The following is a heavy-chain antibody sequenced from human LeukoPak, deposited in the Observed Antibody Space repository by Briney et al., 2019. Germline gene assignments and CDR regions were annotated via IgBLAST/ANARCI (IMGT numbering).Heavy chain of an antibody. CDR3: AREIDVELERPDY. Sequence: SETLSLTCTVSGYSISSGYYWGWIRQPPGEGLEWIGSIYHSGSTYYNPSLKSRVTISVDTSKNQFSLKLSSVTAADTAVYYCAREIDVELERPDYWGQGTLVTVSS. D-gene: IGHD1-1*01. V-gene: IGHV4-38-2*02. CDR1: GYSISSGYY. CDR2: IYHSGST. J-gene: IGHJ4*02.